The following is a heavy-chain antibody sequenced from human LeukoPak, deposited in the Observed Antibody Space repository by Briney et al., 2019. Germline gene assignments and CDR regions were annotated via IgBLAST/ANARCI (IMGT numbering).Heavy chain of an antibody. D-gene: IGHD6-13*01. CDR2: ISSSSSYI. Sequence: KPGGSLRLSCAASGFTFSSYSMNWVRQAPGKGLEWVSSISSSSSYIYYADSVKGRFTISRDNAKNSLYLQMNSLRAEDTAVYYCARGGYSSSWYFPFDYWGQRTLVTVSS. J-gene: IGHJ4*02. CDR3: ARGGYSSSWYFPFDY. CDR1: GFTFSSYS. V-gene: IGHV3-21*01.